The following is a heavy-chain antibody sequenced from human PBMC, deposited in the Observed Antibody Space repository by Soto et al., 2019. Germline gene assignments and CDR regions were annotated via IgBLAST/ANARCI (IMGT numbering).Heavy chain of an antibody. CDR3: ARDRGSYALDH. J-gene: IGHJ4*02. Sequence: KLQGRVTMTTDTSTSTAYMELRSLRSDDTAVYYCARDRGSYALDHWGQGTLVTVSS. V-gene: IGHV1-18*01. D-gene: IGHD1-26*01.